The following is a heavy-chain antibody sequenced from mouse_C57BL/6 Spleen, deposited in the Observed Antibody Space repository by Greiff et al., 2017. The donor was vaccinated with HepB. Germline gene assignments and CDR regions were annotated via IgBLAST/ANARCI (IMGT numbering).Heavy chain of an antibody. D-gene: IGHD1-1*01. CDR3: ARGATVVARDFDV. V-gene: IGHV5-4*03. J-gene: IGHJ1*03. CDR1: GFTFSSYA. Sequence: EVNVVESGGGLVKPGGSLKLSCAASGFTFSSYAMSWVRQTPEKRLEWVATISDGGSYTYYPDNVKGRFTISRDNAKNNLYLQMSHLKSEDTAMYYCARGATVVARDFDVWGTGTTVTVSS. CDR2: ISDGGSYT.